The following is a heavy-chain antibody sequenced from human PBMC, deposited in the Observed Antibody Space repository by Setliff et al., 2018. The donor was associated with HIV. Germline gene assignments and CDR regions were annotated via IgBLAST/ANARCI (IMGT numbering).Heavy chain of an antibody. CDR1: GGSIINNF. V-gene: IGHV4-59*01. CDR3: ARSPGVDTNMAFDY. J-gene: IGHJ4*02. Sequence: AETLSLTCTVSGGSIINNFWSWIRLPPGKGLEYIGYIYDSGNTDYNPSLKSRVTISVDRSKNQFSLKLNSVTAADTAVYYCARSPGVDTNMAFDYWGQGMLVTVSS. D-gene: IGHD5-18*01. CDR2: IYDSGNT.